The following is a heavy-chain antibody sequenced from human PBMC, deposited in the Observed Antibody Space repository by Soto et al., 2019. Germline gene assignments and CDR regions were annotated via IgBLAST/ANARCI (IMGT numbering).Heavy chain of an antibody. CDR2: INPNSGGT. Sequence: VASVKVSCKASGYTFTGYYMHWVRQAPGQGLEWMGWINPNSGGTNYAQKFQGWVTMTRDTSISTAYMELSRLRSDDTAVYYCAGSGSDGDFSFDPWGQGTLVTVSS. CDR1: GYTFTGYY. CDR3: AGSGSDGDFSFDP. V-gene: IGHV1-2*04. J-gene: IGHJ5*02. D-gene: IGHD1-26*01.